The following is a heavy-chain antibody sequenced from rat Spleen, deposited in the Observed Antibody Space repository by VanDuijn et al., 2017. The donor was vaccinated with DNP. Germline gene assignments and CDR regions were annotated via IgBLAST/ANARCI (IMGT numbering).Heavy chain of an antibody. Sequence: QVQLKESGPGLVQPSQTLSLTCTVSGFSLTSYGVNWVRQPPGEGPEWIATISRGGSTFYNSCLKSRLTISRDTSKTQVFVKMNSLQTEDKAIYFCTRGGTGGWGQGVMVTVSS. CDR1: GFSLTSYG. V-gene: IGHV2S12*01. CDR2: ISRGGST. J-gene: IGHJ2*01. CDR3: TRGGTGG. D-gene: IGHD1-11*01.